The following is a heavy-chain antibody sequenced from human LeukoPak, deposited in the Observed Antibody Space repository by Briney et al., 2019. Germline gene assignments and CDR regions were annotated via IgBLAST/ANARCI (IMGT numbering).Heavy chain of an antibody. CDR3: ARGSVVTPDDAFDI. CDR2: MNPNSGNT. J-gene: IGHJ3*02. D-gene: IGHD4-23*01. Sequence: ASVKVSCKASGYTFTSYDINWVRQATGQGLEWMGWMNPNSGNTGYAQKFQGRVTMTRNTSISTAYMELSSLRSEDTAVYYCARGSVVTPDDAFDIWGQGTMVTVSS. CDR1: GYTFTSYD. V-gene: IGHV1-8*01.